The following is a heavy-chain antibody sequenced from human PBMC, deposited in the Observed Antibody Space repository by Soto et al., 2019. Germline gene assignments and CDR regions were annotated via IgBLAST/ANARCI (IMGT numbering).Heavy chain of an antibody. CDR2: IIPIFGTA. CDR1: GGTFSSYA. Sequence: SVKVSCKASGGTFSSYAISWVRQAPGQGLEWMGGIIPIFGTANYAQKFQGRVTITADESTSTAYMELSSLRSEDTAVYYCARDLITMVRGVIITQYYYYGTDVWGQGTTVTVSS. V-gene: IGHV1-69*13. J-gene: IGHJ6*02. D-gene: IGHD3-10*01. CDR3: ARDLITMVRGVIITQYYYYGTDV.